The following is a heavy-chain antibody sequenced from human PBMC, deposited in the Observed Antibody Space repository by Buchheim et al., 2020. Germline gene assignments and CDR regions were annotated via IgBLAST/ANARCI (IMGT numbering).Heavy chain of an antibody. CDR1: GFIFSAYE. J-gene: IGHJ4*02. CDR2: FGSSGSTI. CDR3: GRDLGGLASH. Sequence: EVQLVESGGGLVRPGGSLRLSCAASGFIFSAYEMNWVRQAPGKGLEWVSYFGSSGSTIYYADSVKGRFTISRDNAKNTLYLQMNSLRVEDTAVYYCGRDLGGLASHWGQGTL. D-gene: IGHD3/OR15-3a*01. V-gene: IGHV3-48*03.